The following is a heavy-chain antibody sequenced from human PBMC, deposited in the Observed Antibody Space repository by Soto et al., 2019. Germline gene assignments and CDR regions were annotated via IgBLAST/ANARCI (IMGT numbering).Heavy chain of an antibody. Sequence: GGSLRLSCAASGFIFNNYAMTWVRQAPGKGLEWVSTVTASGGGTFYANSVKGRFTISRDNSRNTLHLQMSSLRVEDTALYYCARESEDLTSNFDYWGQGTLVTVSS. CDR2: VTASGGGT. CDR3: ARESEDLTSNFDY. CDR1: GFIFNNYA. J-gene: IGHJ4*02. V-gene: IGHV3-23*01.